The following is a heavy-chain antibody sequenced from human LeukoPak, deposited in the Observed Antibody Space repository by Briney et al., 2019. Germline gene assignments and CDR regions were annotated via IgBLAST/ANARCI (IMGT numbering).Heavy chain of an antibody. CDR3: AREVITGTPNAFYI. Sequence: KPSETLSLTCAVYGGSFSGYYWSRIRQPPGKGLEWIGEINHSGSTNYNPSLKSRVTISVDTSKNQFSLKLSSVTAADTAVYYCAREVITGTPNAFYIWGQGTKVTVSS. J-gene: IGHJ3*02. V-gene: IGHV4-34*01. CDR1: GGSFSGYY. CDR2: INHSGST. D-gene: IGHD1-20*01.